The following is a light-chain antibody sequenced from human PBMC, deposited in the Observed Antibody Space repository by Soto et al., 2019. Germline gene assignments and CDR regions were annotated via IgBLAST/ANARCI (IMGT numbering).Light chain of an antibody. CDR2: GAS. Sequence: EIVLPQSPCTLGFAPWGRAAIPCRASQSVSSSYLAWYQQKPGQAPRLLIYGASSRATGIPDRFSGSGSGTDFTLTISRLEPEDFAVYYCQRRSNWSTTFGQGTKVDIK. CDR3: QRRSNWSTT. CDR1: QSVSSSY. J-gene: IGKJ1*01. V-gene: IGKV3D-20*02.